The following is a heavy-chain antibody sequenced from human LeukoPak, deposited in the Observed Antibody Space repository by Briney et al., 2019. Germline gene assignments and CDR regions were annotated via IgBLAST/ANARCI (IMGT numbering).Heavy chain of an antibody. V-gene: IGHV4-34*01. J-gene: IGHJ5*02. CDR3: ATRFGESIENWFDP. D-gene: IGHD3-10*01. CDR2: INHSGST. Sequence: PETLSLTCAVYGGSFSGYYWSWIRQPPGKGLEWIGEINHSGSTNYNPSLKSRVTISVDTSKNQFSLKLSSVTAADTAVYYCATRFGESIENWFDPWGQGTLVTVSS. CDR1: GGSFSGYY.